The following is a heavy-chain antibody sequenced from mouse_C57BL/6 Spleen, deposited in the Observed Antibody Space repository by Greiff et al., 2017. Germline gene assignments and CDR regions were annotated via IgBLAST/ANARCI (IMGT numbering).Heavy chain of an antibody. CDR1: GFSFNTYA. J-gene: IGHJ2*01. V-gene: IGHV10-1*01. CDR3: VRAYGYDEGGFDY. Sequence: EVQLVESGGGLVQPKGSLKLSCAASGFSFNTYAMNWVRQAPGKGLEWVARIRSKSNNYATYYADSVKDRFTISRDDSESMLYLQMNNLETEDTAMYYCVRAYGYDEGGFDYWGQGTTLTVSS. CDR2: IRSKSNNYAT. D-gene: IGHD2-2*01.